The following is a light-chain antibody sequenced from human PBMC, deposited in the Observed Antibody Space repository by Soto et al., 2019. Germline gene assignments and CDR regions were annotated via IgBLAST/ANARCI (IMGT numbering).Light chain of an antibody. CDR1: QRISSW. CDR2: KAS. Sequence: GARVTITCRASQRISSWLAWFQQKPGKAPKLLIYKASILEGGVPSRFSGSGSGTEFTFTISSLHPDDFATYYCQQYNSYSWTFGQGTKVEIK. V-gene: IGKV1-5*03. CDR3: QQYNSYSWT. J-gene: IGKJ1*01.